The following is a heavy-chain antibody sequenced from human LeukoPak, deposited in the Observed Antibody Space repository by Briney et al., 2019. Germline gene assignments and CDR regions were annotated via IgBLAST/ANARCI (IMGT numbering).Heavy chain of an antibody. Sequence: ASVKVSCKASGYTFTSDSITWVRQAPGQGLEWMGWVSAYNGNTNYAQNLQGRVTMTTDTSTNTAYMELRSLRSDDTAVYYCARDSPTMGSDIWGQGTMVTVSS. CDR1: GYTFTSDS. V-gene: IGHV1-18*01. CDR2: VSAYNGNT. D-gene: IGHD1-26*01. CDR3: ARDSPTMGSDI. J-gene: IGHJ3*02.